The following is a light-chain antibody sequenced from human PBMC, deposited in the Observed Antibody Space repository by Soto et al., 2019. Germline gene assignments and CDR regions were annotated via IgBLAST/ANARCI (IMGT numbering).Light chain of an antibody. CDR1: SNNVGGYNY. V-gene: IGLV2-11*01. J-gene: IGLJ2*01. CDR3: SSHTDSNTVI. CDR2: DVT. Sequence: QSALTQPRSVSGSPGQSVTISCTGASNNVGGYNYVSWYQHHPGKVPQLIIYDVTKRPSGVPDRFSGSKSGNTASLTISGLQVEDEADYYCSSHTDSNTVIFGGGTKLTVL.